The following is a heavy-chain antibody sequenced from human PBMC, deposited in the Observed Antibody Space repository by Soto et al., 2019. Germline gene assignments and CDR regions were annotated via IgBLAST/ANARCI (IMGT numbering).Heavy chain of an antibody. D-gene: IGHD3-9*01. V-gene: IGHV1-2*04. J-gene: IGHJ5*02. Sequence: GASVKVSCKASGYTFTDYYIHWVRQAPGQGLEWMGWVNPNSGGTNYAQKFQGWVTMTRDTSISTAYMELSRLRSDDTAVYYCARGPQIAYYDILTGYYSISNWFDPWGQGTLVTVSS. CDR1: GYTFTDYY. CDR2: VNPNSGGT. CDR3: ARGPQIAYYDILTGYYSISNWFDP.